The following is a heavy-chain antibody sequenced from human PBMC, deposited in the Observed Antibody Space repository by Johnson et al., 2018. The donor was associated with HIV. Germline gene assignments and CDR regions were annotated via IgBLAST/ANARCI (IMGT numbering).Heavy chain of an antibody. D-gene: IGHD2-21*01. Sequence: VQLVESGGGVVQPGGSLRLSCAASGLTFSTYGMHWVRQVPGKGLVWVSRISHDGSDISYADSVNGRFTISRDNSKNTLSLQMNSLRAEDTAVYYCAKEQESIPLNSAFEIWGQGTKVTVSS. CDR1: GLTFSTYG. J-gene: IGHJ3*02. V-gene: IGHV3-74*01. CDR2: ISHDGSDI. CDR3: AKEQESIPLNSAFEI.